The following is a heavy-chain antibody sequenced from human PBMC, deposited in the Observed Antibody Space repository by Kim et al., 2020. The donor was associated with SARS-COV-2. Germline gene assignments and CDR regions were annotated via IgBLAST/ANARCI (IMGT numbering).Heavy chain of an antibody. J-gene: IGHJ4*02. CDR3: AKVQESGLWFGEFFGAFDY. CDR2: ISYDGSNK. V-gene: IGHV3-30*18. CDR1: GFTFSSYG. Sequence: GGSLRLSCAASGFTFSSYGMHWVRQAPGKGLEWVAVISYDGSNKYYADSVKGRFTISRDNSKNTLYLQMNSLRAEDTAVYYCAKVQESGLWFGEFFGAFDYWGQGTLVTVSS. D-gene: IGHD3-10*01.